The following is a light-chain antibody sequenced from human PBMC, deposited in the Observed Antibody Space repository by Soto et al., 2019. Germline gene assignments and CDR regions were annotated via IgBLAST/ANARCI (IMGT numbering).Light chain of an antibody. CDR2: AAS. CDR1: QSISSY. Sequence: DIQMTQSPSSLSASVGDRVTITCRASQSISSYLNWYQQKPGKAPKLLIYAASSLQSGVPSSFSGSGSGTDFTLTISSLQPEDFATYYCQQSYSTQRGFTFGPGTKVDIK. V-gene: IGKV1-39*01. CDR3: QQSYSTQRGFT. J-gene: IGKJ3*01.